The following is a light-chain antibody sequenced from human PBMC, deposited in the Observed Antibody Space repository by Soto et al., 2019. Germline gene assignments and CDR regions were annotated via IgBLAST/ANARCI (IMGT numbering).Light chain of an antibody. J-gene: IGLJ1*01. CDR2: DVS. CDR3: SSYTSSSPPYV. Sequence: QSALTQPASVSGSPGQSITISCTGTSSDVGGYNYVSWYQQHPGKAPKLMIYDVSNRPSGVSNRFSGSKSGNTASLTISGLQAEDEADYYCSSYTSSSPPYVFGTGTK. V-gene: IGLV2-14*03. CDR1: SSDVGGYNY.